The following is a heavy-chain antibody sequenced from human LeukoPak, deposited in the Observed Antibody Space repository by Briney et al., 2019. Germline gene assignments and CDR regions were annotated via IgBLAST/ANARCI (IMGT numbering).Heavy chain of an antibody. V-gene: IGHV5-51*01. Sequence: RGESLKISCKGSGYSFTSYWIGWVRQMPGKGLEWMGIIYPGDSDTRYSPSFQGQVTISADKSISTAYLQWSSLKASDTAMYYCARRKSSIAAPRANWFDPWGQGTLVTVSS. D-gene: IGHD6-6*01. J-gene: IGHJ5*02. CDR3: ARRKSSIAAPRANWFDP. CDR2: IYPGDSDT. CDR1: GYSFTSYW.